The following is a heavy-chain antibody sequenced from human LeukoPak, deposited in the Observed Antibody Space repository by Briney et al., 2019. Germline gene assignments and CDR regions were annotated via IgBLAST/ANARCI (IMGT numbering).Heavy chain of an antibody. CDR2: ISSSSTYM. D-gene: IGHD3-10*01. J-gene: IGHJ5*02. CDR3: ARDLSGTNDQFDP. V-gene: IGHV3-21*01. Sequence: AGGSLRLSCAASGFTFSTYNMSWVRQAPGKGLEWVSSISSSSTYMYYADSVKGRFTISRDNAENSLFLQMNSLRAEDTAVYYCARDLSGTNDQFDPWGQGTLVTVSS. CDR1: GFTFSTYN.